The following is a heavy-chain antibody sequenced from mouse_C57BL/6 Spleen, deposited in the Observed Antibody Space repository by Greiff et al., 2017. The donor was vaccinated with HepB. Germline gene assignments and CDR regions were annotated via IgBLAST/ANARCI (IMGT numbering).Heavy chain of an antibody. CDR1: GYTFTSYG. D-gene: IGHD2-3*01. J-gene: IGHJ4*01. Sequence: QVQLQQSGAELARPGASVKLSCKASGYTFTSYGISWVKQRTGQGLEWIGEIYPRSGNTYYNEKFKGKATLTADKSSSTAYMELRSLTSEDSAVYFCARWEDGYPYAMDYWGQGTSVTVSS. V-gene: IGHV1-81*01. CDR2: IYPRSGNT. CDR3: ARWEDGYPYAMDY.